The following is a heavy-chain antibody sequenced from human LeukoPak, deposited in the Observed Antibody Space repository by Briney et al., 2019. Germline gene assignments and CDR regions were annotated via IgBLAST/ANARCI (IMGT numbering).Heavy chain of an antibody. CDR3: ARSVAYCGGDCYSGGWFQH. D-gene: IGHD2-21*02. CDR1: GGSISGFY. J-gene: IGHJ1*01. Sequence: SETLSLTCTVSGGSISGFYWSWIRQPPGKGLEWIGFIYYSGSTNYNPSLKSRVTISVDTSKNQFSLKLSSVTAAGTAVYYCARSVAYCGGDCYSGGWFQHWGQGTLVTVSS. V-gene: IGHV4-59*08. CDR2: IYYSGST.